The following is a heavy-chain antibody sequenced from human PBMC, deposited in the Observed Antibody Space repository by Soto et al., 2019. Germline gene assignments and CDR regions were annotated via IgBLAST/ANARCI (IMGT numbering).Heavy chain of an antibody. J-gene: IGHJ4*02. CDR3: AHSSALTSFDY. CDR1: GFSLSTSGVG. V-gene: IGHV2-5*02. D-gene: IGHD3-16*01. CDR2: IYWDDDK. Sequence: QITLKESGPPLVKPTQTLTLTCTFSGFSLSTSGVGVGWIRQPPGKALEWLALIYWDDDKRYSPSLKSRLTXTXGTSKNQVVLTMTNMDPVDRATYYCAHSSALTSFDYWGQGTLVTVSS.